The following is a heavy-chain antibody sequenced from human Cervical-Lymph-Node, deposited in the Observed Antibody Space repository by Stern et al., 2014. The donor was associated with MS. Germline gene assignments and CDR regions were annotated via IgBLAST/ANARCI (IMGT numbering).Heavy chain of an antibody. Sequence: EVPLGESGAEVKKPGESLKISCKGSGYSFTSYWIGWGRQMPGKGLAWVGIIYPGDSDTRYSPSFQGQVTISADKSISTAYLQWSSLKASDTAMYYCARSASSGWFFQHWGQGTLVTVSS. CDR3: ARSASSGWFFQH. CDR1: GYSFTSYW. D-gene: IGHD6-19*01. CDR2: IYPGDSDT. J-gene: IGHJ1*01. V-gene: IGHV5-51*01.